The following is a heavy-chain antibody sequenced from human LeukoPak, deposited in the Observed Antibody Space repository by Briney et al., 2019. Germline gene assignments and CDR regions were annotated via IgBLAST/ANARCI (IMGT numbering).Heavy chain of an antibody. CDR1: EFPVSSNY. CDR2: IYSGGST. Sequence: GGSLRLSCAASEFPVSSNYMTWVRQAPGKGLEWASVIYSGGSTYYADSVKGRFTISRDDSKNTLYLQMNSLRGEDTAVYYCARGTSTAYFQLYFASWGQGTLVTVSS. J-gene: IGHJ4*02. V-gene: IGHV3-53*01. CDR3: ARGTSTAYFQLYFAS. D-gene: IGHD3-9*01.